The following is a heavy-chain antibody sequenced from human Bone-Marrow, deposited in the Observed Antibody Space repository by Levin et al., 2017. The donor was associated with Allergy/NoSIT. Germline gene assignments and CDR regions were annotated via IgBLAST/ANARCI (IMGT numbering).Heavy chain of an antibody. J-gene: IGHJ6*02. CDR1: GDSVTNNSVS. Sequence: SQTLSLTCAISGDSVTNNSVSWNWIRQSPSRGLEWLGRTYYRSKWINYYAESVKSRITINPDTSKNQFSLQMNSVTPEDTAVYYCARSYSYGMDVWGQGTTVTVSS. V-gene: IGHV6-1*01. CDR3: ARSYSYGMDV. CDR2: TYYRSKWIN.